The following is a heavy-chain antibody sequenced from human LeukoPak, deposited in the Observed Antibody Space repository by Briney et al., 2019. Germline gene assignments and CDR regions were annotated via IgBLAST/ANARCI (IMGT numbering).Heavy chain of an antibody. J-gene: IGHJ5*02. CDR3: AGGAAAGWFDP. CDR1: GGTFSSYA. CDR2: IIPILGIA. V-gene: IGHV1-69*04. Sequence: ASVKVSCKASGGTFSSYAISWVRQAPGQGLEWMGRIIPILGIANYAQKFQGRVTITADKSTSTAYMELSSLRSEDTAVYYCAGGAAAGWFDPWGQGTLVTVSS. D-gene: IGHD6-13*01.